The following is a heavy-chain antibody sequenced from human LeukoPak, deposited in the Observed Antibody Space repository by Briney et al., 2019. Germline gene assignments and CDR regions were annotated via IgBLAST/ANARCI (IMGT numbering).Heavy chain of an antibody. CDR3: AKKTSIVGAFDY. CDR2: IRSSGGST. Sequence: GGSLRLSCAASGFTFSSYAMSWVRQAPGKGLEWVSTIRSSGGSTHYADSVKGRFTISRDNSKNTLYLQMNSLRAEDTAVYYCAKKTSIVGAFDYWGQGSLVTASS. D-gene: IGHD1-26*01. CDR1: GFTFSSYA. V-gene: IGHV3-23*01. J-gene: IGHJ4*02.